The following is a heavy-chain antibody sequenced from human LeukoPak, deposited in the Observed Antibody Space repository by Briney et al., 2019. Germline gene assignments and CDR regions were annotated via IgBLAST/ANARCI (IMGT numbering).Heavy chain of an antibody. V-gene: IGHV3-49*03. Sequence: GRSLRLSCTASGFTFGDYAMSWFRQAPGKGLEWVGFIRSKAYGGTTEYAASVKGRFTISRDDSKSIAYLQMNSLKTEDTAVYYCTRGRSVDTAMVPCYWGQGTLVTVSS. CDR1: GFTFGDYA. CDR3: TRGRSVDTAMVPCY. J-gene: IGHJ4*02. D-gene: IGHD5-18*01. CDR2: IRSKAYGGTT.